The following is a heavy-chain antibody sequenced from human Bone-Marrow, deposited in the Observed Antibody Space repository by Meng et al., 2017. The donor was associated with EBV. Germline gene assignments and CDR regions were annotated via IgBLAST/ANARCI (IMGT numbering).Heavy chain of an antibody. Sequence: QFTLTESGPTLVKHTQTFTLTCTFSGFSLSTSGVGVGWIRQPPGKALEWLALIYWDDDKRYSPSLKSRLTITKDTSKNQVVLTMTNMDPVDTATYYCALRNRLLSVNWFDPWGQGTLVTVSS. V-gene: IGHV2-5*02. D-gene: IGHD2-2*01. CDR3: ALRNRLLSVNWFDP. CDR1: GFSLSTSGVG. J-gene: IGHJ5*02. CDR2: IYWDDDK.